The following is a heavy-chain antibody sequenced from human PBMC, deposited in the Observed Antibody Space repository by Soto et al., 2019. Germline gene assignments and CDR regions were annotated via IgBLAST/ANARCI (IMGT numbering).Heavy chain of an antibody. CDR1: GFTFSSYE. J-gene: IGHJ6*02. CDR2: ISSSGSTI. D-gene: IGHD1-26*01. V-gene: IGHV3-48*03. CDR3: ARDLSRRRTTTTTPTYYYYGMDV. Sequence: GGSLRLSCAASGFTFSSYEMNWVRQAPGKGLEWVSYISSSGSTIYYADSVKSRFTISRDNAKNSLYLQMNSLRAEDTAVYYCARDLSRRRTTTTTPTYYYYGMDVWGQGTTVTVSS.